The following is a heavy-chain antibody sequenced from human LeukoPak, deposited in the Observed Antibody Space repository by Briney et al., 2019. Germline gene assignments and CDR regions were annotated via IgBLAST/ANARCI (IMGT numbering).Heavy chain of an antibody. CDR3: ARLLSGWYLADY. J-gene: IGHJ4*02. CDR1: GFTFSNYN. Sequence: TGGSLRLSCAASGFTFSNYNMFWARQAPGKGLVWVSYITSSSNTVHYADSVKGRFTLSRDNAKSSLYLQMNSLRAEDTAIYYCARLLSGWYLADYWGQGTLVTVSS. V-gene: IGHV3-48*01. D-gene: IGHD6-19*01. CDR2: ITSSSNTV.